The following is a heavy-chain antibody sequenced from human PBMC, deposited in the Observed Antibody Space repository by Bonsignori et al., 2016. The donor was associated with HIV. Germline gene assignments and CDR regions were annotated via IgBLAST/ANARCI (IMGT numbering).Heavy chain of an antibody. J-gene: IGHJ2*01. D-gene: IGHD4-23*01. Sequence: SVKVSCKASGGTFSSYAISWVRQAPGQGLEWMGGIIPILGIANYAQKFQGRVTITADESTSTAYMELSSLRSEDTAVYYCAREGGYGGRDGYWYFDLWGRGTLVTVSS. CDR2: IIPILGIA. CDR3: AREGGYGGRDGYWYFDL. CDR1: GGTFSSYA. V-gene: IGHV1-69*10.